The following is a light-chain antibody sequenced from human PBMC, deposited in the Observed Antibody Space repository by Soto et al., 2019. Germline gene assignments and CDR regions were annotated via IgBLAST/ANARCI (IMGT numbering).Light chain of an antibody. CDR3: QQYNNWPPWT. CDR2: GAS. CDR1: QSVSSN. Sequence: EIVMTQSRATLSVSPGERATLSCRASQSVSSNLAWYQQKPGQAPRLLIYGASTRATGIPARFSGSGSGTEFTLTFSSLQSEDFAVYYCQQYNNWPPWTFGQGTKVEIK. V-gene: IGKV3-15*01. J-gene: IGKJ1*01.